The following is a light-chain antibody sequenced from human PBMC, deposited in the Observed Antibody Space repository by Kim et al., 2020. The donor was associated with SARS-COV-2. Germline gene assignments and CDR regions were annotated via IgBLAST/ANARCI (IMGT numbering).Light chain of an antibody. CDR1: QTVSSF. CDR3: QQSWT. Sequence: ATLSLSPGERATLSCRACQTVSSFLAWYQQKPGQSPRLLIYDTSNRATGIPARCSGSGSGTDFTLTITTLEPEDFALYYCQQSWTFGQGTKVDIK. CDR2: DTS. V-gene: IGKV3-11*01. J-gene: IGKJ1*01.